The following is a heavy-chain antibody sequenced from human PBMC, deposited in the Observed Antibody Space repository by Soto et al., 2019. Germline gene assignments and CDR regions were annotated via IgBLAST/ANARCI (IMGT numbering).Heavy chain of an antibody. CDR2: IIPIVTVT. V-gene: IGHV1-69*02. J-gene: IGHJ4*02. D-gene: IGHD6-13*01. CDR3: AANRGHASSWYLDY. Sequence: QVQLVHSGAEVKKPGSSVKVSCKASGGTFSTYTITWVRQAPGQGLEWLGRIIPIVTVTNYAQNFQGRVTISADKATSTAYMELNSLTSDDTAVYFCAANRGHASSWYLDYWGQGSLITVSS. CDR1: GGTFSTYT.